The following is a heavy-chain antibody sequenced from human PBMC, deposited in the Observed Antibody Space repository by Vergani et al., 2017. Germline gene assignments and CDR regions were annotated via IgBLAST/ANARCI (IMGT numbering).Heavy chain of an antibody. Sequence: QVHLVPSGAEVKKPGASVKVSCKASGYAFTSYHMHWVRQAPGQGLEWMGIINPSGGYTRYSQKFQGRVTMTRDTSTSTVFMELSSLRSEDTAVYYCAREGVTSMVRGVLSSTEVDPWGQGTLVIVSS. V-gene: IGHV1-46*03. CDR1: GYAFTSYH. CDR2: INPSGGYT. D-gene: IGHD3-10*01. CDR3: AREGVTSMVRGVLSSTEVDP. J-gene: IGHJ5*02.